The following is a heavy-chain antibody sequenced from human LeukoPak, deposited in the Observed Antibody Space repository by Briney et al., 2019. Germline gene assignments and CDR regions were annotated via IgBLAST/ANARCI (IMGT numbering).Heavy chain of an antibody. CDR2: INHSGST. CDR1: GGSFSGYY. CDR3: SRGMVSGENY. Sequence: SETLSLTCAVYGGSFSGYYWSWIRQPPGKGLEWIGEINHSGSTNYNPSLKSRVTISVDTSKNQFSLKLSSVTAADTAGYYFSRGMVSGENYWGQETLVTVSS. J-gene: IGHJ4*02. V-gene: IGHV4-34*01. D-gene: IGHD3-10*01.